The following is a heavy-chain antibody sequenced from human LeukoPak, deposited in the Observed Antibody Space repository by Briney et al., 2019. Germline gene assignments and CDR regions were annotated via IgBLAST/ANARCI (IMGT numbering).Heavy chain of an antibody. CDR2: INSDGITT. Sequence: GGSLRLSCAASGFTFSSYWMHWVRQDPGEGLVWVSHINSDGITTNYADSVKGRFTISRDNAKNTLYLQMNSLRAEDTAVYYCARDTPGGVGFDYWGQGTLVTVSS. CDR1: GFTFSSYW. CDR3: ARDTPGGVGFDY. J-gene: IGHJ4*02. V-gene: IGHV3-74*01. D-gene: IGHD2-15*01.